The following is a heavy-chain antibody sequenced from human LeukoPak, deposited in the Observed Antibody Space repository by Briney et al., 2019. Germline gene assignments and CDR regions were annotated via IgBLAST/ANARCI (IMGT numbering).Heavy chain of an antibody. CDR3: ARVGYSGYPPLY. CDR1: GGSFSGYY. CDR2: INHSGST. Sequence: PSETLSLTCAVYGGSFSGYYWSWIRQPPGKGLEWIGEINHSGSTNYNPSLKSRVTISVDTSKNQFSLKLSSVTAADTAVYYCARVGYSGYPPLYWGQGTLVTISS. V-gene: IGHV4-34*01. J-gene: IGHJ4*02. D-gene: IGHD5-12*01.